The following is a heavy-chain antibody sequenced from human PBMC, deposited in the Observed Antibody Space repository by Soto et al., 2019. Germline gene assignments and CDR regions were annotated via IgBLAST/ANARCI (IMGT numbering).Heavy chain of an antibody. J-gene: IGHJ4*02. V-gene: IGHV3-53*02. Sequence: DVQLVETGGGLIQPGGSLRLSCAASGFIVSSSYMSWVRQAPGKGLEWVSVIYSDGRTYYVDSVKGRFTISRDNSKNTLYLQMNSLSAEDTAVYYCARCSGWYGQCYFDCWGQGTLVTVSS. CDR2: IYSDGRT. D-gene: IGHD6-13*01. CDR1: GFIVSSSY. CDR3: ARCSGWYGQCYFDC.